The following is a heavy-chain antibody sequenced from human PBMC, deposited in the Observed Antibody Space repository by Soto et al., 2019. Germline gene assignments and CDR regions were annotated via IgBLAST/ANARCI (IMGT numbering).Heavy chain of an antibody. CDR1: GFTFSSYA. J-gene: IGHJ4*02. Sequence: EVQLLESGGGLVQPGGSLRLSCAASGFTFSSYAMSWVRQAPGKGLEWVSVISGSGGSTYYADSVKGRFTISRDNSKNTLYLQINSLRAEDTAVYYCAKASIWFGEGDFDYWGQGTLVTVSS. V-gene: IGHV3-23*01. D-gene: IGHD3-10*01. CDR2: ISGSGGST. CDR3: AKASIWFGEGDFDY.